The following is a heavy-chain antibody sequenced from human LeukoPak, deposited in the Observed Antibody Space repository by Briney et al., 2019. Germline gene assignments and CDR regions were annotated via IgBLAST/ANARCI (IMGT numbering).Heavy chain of an antibody. J-gene: IGHJ4*02. CDR3: ARDFRSSSSRGIDY. D-gene: IGHD6-6*01. Sequence: PGGSLRLSCAASGFTFSSYWMSWVRQAPGKGLEWVSYISSSSSTIYYADSVKGRFTISRDNAKNSLYLQMNSLRAEDTAVYYCARDFRSSSSRGIDYWGQGTLVTVSS. CDR1: GFTFSSYW. CDR2: ISSSSSTI. V-gene: IGHV3-48*01.